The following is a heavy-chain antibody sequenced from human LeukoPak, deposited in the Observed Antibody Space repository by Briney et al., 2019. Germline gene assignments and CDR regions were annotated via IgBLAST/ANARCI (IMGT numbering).Heavy chain of an antibody. CDR1: GFTFSNYG. CDR3: TTDLSGYELYYYYGMDV. D-gene: IGHD5-12*01. J-gene: IGHJ6*02. Sequence: GRSLRLSCAASGFTFSNYGMHWVRQAPGKGLEWVAVISNDGSNKNYADSVKGRFTISRDNSKNTLYLQMNSLRVEDTAVYYCTTDLSGYELYYYYGMDVWGQGTTVTVSS. CDR2: ISNDGSNK. V-gene: IGHV3-30*03.